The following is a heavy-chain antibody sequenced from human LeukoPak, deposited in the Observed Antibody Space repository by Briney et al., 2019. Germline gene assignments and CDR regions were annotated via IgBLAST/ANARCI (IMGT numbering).Heavy chain of an antibody. D-gene: IGHD3-10*01. J-gene: IGHJ4*02. CDR1: GYTFTSYA. CDR3: AREGLWFGESQGPDY. V-gene: IGHV1-3*01. CDR2: INAGNGNT. Sequence: ASVKVSCKASGYTFTSYAMHWVRQAPGQRLEWMGWINAGNGNTKYSQKFQGRVTITRDTSASTAYMELSSLRSEDTAVYYCAREGLWFGESQGPDYWGQGTLVTVSS.